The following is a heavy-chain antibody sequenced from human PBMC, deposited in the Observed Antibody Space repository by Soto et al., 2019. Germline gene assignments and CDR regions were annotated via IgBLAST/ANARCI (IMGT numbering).Heavy chain of an antibody. J-gene: IGHJ6*03. V-gene: IGHV3-21*01. CDR1: GFTFSSYS. CDR3: ARLITTSSIYYYYYMDV. CDR2: ISSSSSYI. D-gene: IGHD4-4*01. Sequence: GGSLRLSCAASGFTFSSYSMNWVRQAPGKGLEWASSISSSSSYIYYADSVKGRFTISRDNAKNSLYLQMNGLRAEDTAVYYCARLITTSSIYYYYYMDVWGKGTTVTVSS.